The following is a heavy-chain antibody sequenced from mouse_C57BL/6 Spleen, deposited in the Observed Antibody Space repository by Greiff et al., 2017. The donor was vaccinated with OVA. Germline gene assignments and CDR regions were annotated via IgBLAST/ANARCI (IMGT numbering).Heavy chain of an antibody. Sequence: VKQSCKASGYTFTSYWMHWVKQRPGRGLEWIGRIDPNSGGTKYNETYKSKATLTVDKPSSTADMQLSSLTSEGSAFDYCARRGATGGNAWFAYWGQGTLVTVSA. CDR1: GYTFTSYW. CDR2: IDPNSGGT. CDR3: ARRGATGGNAWFAY. D-gene: IGHD3-1*01. J-gene: IGHJ3*01. V-gene: IGHV1-72*01.